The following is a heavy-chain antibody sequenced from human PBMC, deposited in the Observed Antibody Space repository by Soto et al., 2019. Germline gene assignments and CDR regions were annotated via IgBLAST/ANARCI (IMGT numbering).Heavy chain of an antibody. J-gene: IGHJ4*02. CDR3: ASRGTPTDCSGGSCYARGFDY. CDR2: IYYSGST. CDR1: GGSISSGDYY. D-gene: IGHD2-15*01. Sequence: QVQLQESGPGLVKPSQTLSLTCTVSGGSISSGDYYWSWIRQPPGKGLEWIGYIYYSGSTYYNPSLKSRVTISVDTSKNQFSLKLSSVTAADTAVYYCASRGTPTDCSGGSCYARGFDYWGQGTLVTVSS. V-gene: IGHV4-30-4*01.